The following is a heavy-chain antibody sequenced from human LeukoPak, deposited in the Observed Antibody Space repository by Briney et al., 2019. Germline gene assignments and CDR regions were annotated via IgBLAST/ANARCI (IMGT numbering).Heavy chain of an antibody. Sequence: SETLSLTCTVSGYPICGGYYWGLIRRSPEKGLGWIVTIFLSGSIYYNPSLKSRVTLSVDTSKNQFSLKLNSVSAADTAVYYCARMGVSYYYDSTTYYPIAFDVWGQGTMVTVSS. CDR1: GYPICGGYY. J-gene: IGHJ3*01. CDR3: ARMGVSYYYDSTTYYPIAFDV. V-gene: IGHV4-38-2*02. CDR2: IFLSGSI. D-gene: IGHD3-22*01.